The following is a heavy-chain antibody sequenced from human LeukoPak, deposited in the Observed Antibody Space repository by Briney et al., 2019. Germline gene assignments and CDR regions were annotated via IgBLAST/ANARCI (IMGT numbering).Heavy chain of an antibody. CDR2: INHSGST. CDR3: ARGPTLYYYGSGSYYPPPLDY. CDR1: GGSFSGYY. J-gene: IGHJ4*02. D-gene: IGHD3-10*01. V-gene: IGHV4-34*01. Sequence: SETLSLTCAVYGGSFSGYYWSWIRQPPGKGLEWIGEINHSGSTNYNPSLKSRVTISVDTSKNQFSLKLSSVTAADTAVYYCARGPTLYYYGSGSYYPPPLDYWGQGTLVTVSS.